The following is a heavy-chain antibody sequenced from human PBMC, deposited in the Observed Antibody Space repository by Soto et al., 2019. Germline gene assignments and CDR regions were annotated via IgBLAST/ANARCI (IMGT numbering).Heavy chain of an antibody. V-gene: IGHV3-23*01. CDR2: ISGSGGST. CDR1: GFTFSSYA. Sequence: EVQLLESGGGLVQPGGSLRLSCAASGFTFSSYAMSWVRQAPGKGLEWVSAISGSGGSTYYADSVKGRFTISRDNSTNTLYLQMNSLRAEDTAVYYCAKAYVGSSWYDYYYGMAVWCQGTTVTVSS. D-gene: IGHD6-13*01. J-gene: IGHJ6*02. CDR3: AKAYVGSSWYDYYYGMAV.